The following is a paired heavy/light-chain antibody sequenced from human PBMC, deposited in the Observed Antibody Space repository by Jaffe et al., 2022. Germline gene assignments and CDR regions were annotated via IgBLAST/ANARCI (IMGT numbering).Heavy chain of an antibody. CDR3: ARDDTLSYCSSTSCTRNWFDP. J-gene: IGHJ5*02. D-gene: IGHD2-2*01. V-gene: IGHV1-18*01. Sequence: QVQLVQSGAEVKKPGASVKVSCKASGYTFTSYGISWVRQAPGQGLEWMGWISAYNGNTNYAQKLQGRVTMTTDTSTSTAYMELRSLRSDDTAVYYCARDDTLSYCSSTSCTRNWFDPWGQGTLVTVSS. CDR1: GYTFTSYG. CDR2: ISAYNGNT.
Light chain of an antibody. CDR3: QVWDSSTEVV. J-gene: IGLJ2*01. V-gene: IGLV3-9*01. CDR2: RDS. Sequence: SYELTQPLSVSVALGQTARITCGGNNIGSKNVHWYQQKPGQAPVLVIYRDSNRPSGIPERFSGSNSGNTATLTISRAQAGDEADYYCQVWDSSTEVVFGGGTKLTVL. CDR1: NIGSKN.